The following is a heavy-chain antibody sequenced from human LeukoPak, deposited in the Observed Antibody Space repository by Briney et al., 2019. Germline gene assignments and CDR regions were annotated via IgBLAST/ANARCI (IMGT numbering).Heavy chain of an antibody. V-gene: IGHV4-59*01. D-gene: IGHD5-24*01. CDR1: GGSISSYY. J-gene: IGHJ4*02. Sequence: SETLSLTCTVSGGSISSYYWSWIRQPPGKGLEWIGYIYYSGSTNYNPSLKSRVTISVDTSKNQFSLKLSSVTAADTAVYYCARVISRDGYNSPFDYWGQGTLVTVSS. CDR3: ARVISRDGYNSPFDY. CDR2: IYYSGST.